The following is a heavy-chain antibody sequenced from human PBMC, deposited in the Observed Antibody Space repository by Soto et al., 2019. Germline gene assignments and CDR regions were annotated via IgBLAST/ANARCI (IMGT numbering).Heavy chain of an antibody. CDR1: GGSISSSNW. CDR2: IYHSGST. CDR3: ARGARSCGSSYNWFDP. Sequence: SETLSLTCAVSGGSISSSNWWSWVRQPTGKGLEWLGEIYHSGSTNYNPSLKSRVTISVDKSKNQFSLKLSSVTAADTAVYYCARGARSCGSSYNWFDPWGQGTLVTVSS. J-gene: IGHJ5*02. V-gene: IGHV4-4*02. D-gene: IGHD2-15*01.